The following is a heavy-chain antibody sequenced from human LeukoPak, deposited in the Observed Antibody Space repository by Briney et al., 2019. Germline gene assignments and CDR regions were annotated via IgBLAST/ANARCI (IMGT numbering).Heavy chain of an antibody. CDR2: ISAYNGNT. Sequence: GASVKVSCKASGYTFTSYGISWVRQAPGQGLEWMGWISAYNGNTNYAQKLQGRVTMTTDTSTSTAYMELGSLRSDDTAVYYCARADPTSEHYGSGSYYCAFDYWGQGTLVTVSS. J-gene: IGHJ4*02. CDR1: GYTFTSYG. V-gene: IGHV1-18*01. D-gene: IGHD3-10*01. CDR3: ARADPTSEHYGSGSYYCAFDY.